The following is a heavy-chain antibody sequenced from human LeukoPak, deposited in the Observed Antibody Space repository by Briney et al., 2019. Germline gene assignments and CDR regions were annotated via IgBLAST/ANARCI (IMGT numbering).Heavy chain of an antibody. CDR2: INFNSGGT. Sequence: GASVKVSCKASGYSFSGYYIHWVRPAPGQGLEWVGWINFNSGGTNYALKFQGRVTITRDTSSSTVYMEVTRLTSDDTAVYFCSREDYWGQGTLVTVSS. J-gene: IGHJ4*02. V-gene: IGHV1-2*02. CDR1: GYSFSGYY. CDR3: SREDY.